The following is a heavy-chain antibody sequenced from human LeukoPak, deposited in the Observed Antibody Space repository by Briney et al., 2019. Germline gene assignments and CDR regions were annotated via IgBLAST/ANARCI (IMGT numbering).Heavy chain of an antibody. J-gene: IGHJ4*02. D-gene: IGHD3-10*01. CDR1: GFTFDDYA. CDR2: ISWNSSSI. CDR3: AKGGQGGYYFDY. Sequence: GRSLRLSCAASGFTFDDYAMHWVRQAPGKGLEWVSGISWNSSSIGYADSVKGRFTISRDNAKNSLYLQMNSLRAEDTALYYCAKGGQGGYYFDYWGQGTLVTVSS. V-gene: IGHV3-9*01.